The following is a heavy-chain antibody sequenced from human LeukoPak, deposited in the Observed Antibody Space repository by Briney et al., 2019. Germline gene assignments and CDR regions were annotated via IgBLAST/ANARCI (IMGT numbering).Heavy chain of an antibody. D-gene: IGHD2-21*02. V-gene: IGHV4-61*02. Sequence: SETLSLTCSVSGGSISSGSYYWSWIRQPAGKGLEWIGRIYTSGSTNYNPSLKSRVTISVDTSKNQFSLKLSSVTAADTAVYYCATSTYCGGDCPPAWFDPWGQGTLVTVSS. CDR2: IYTSGST. CDR3: ATSTYCGGDCPPAWFDP. CDR1: GGSISSGSYY. J-gene: IGHJ5*02.